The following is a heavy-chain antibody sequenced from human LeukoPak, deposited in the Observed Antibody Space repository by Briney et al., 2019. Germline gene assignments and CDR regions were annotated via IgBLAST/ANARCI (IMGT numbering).Heavy chain of an antibody. J-gene: IGHJ6*02. V-gene: IGHV3-33*08. CDR1: GFTFSTYW. Sequence: GGSLRLSCAASGFTFSTYWMQWVRQAPGKGLEWVAVIWYDGSNKYYADSVKGRFTISRDNSKNTLYLQMNSLRAEDTAVYYCARAGYAGGFYGMDVWGQGTTVTVSS. CDR3: ARAGYAGGFYGMDV. D-gene: IGHD5-12*01. CDR2: IWYDGSNK.